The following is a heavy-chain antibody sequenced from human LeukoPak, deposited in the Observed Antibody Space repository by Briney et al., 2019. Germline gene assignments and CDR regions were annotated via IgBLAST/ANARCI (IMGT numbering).Heavy chain of an antibody. CDR1: GFTVSSNY. CDR2: ISSSSSYI. D-gene: IGHD5-18*01. Sequence: GGSLRLSCAASGFTVSSNYMSWVRQAPGKGLEWVSSISSSSSYISYADSVKGRFTVSRDNAKNSLYLQMNSLRAEDTAMYYCARDVSGYSYGLGDYWGQGTLVTVSS. J-gene: IGHJ4*02. CDR3: ARDVSGYSYGLGDY. V-gene: IGHV3-21*01.